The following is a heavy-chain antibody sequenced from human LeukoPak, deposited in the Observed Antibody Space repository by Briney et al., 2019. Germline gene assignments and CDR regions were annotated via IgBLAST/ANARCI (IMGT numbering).Heavy chain of an antibody. CDR2: INHSGST. J-gene: IGHJ6*03. CDR1: GGSFSGYY. CDR3: ARGGGGSSMYYYYYYMDV. D-gene: IGHD1-26*01. V-gene: IGHV4-34*01. Sequence: SETLSLTCAVYGGSFSGYYWSWIRQPSGKGLEWIGEINHSGSTNYNPSLKSRVTISVDTSKNQFSLKLSSVTAADTAVYYCARGGGGSSMYYYYYYMDVWGKGTTVTVSS.